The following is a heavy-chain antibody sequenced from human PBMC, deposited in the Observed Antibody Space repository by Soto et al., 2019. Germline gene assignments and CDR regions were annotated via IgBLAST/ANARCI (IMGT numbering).Heavy chain of an antibody. CDR1: GYTLTELS. J-gene: IGHJ4*02. D-gene: IGHD5-12*01. V-gene: IGHV1-24*01. CDR3: AKDVKSGYESTFDY. CDR2: FDPEDGET. Sequence: ASVKVSCKVSGYTLTELSMHWVRQAPGKGLEWMGGFDPEDGETIYAQKFQGRVTMTEDTSTDTAYMELSSLRSEDTAVYYCAKDVKSGYESTFDYWGQGTLVTVSS.